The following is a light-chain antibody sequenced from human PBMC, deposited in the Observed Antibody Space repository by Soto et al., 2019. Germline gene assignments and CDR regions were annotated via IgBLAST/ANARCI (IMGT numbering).Light chain of an antibody. CDR1: SSNIGQNY. Sequence: QSALTQPPSVSAAPGQKVTISCSGSSSNIGQNYVSWYQHLPGTAPKLLIYDNDKRPSGIPDRFSGSKSGASATLDITGLQTGDEAVFYCLTWDNSLSVGVFGTGTKLTVL. J-gene: IGLJ1*01. CDR2: DND. CDR3: LTWDNSLSVGV. V-gene: IGLV1-51*01.